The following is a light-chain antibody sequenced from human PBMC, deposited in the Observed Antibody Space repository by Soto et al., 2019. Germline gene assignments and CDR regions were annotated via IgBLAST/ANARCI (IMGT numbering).Light chain of an antibody. CDR3: QQYRSSPPLT. Sequence: EIVLMQSPGTLSLSPGERATLSCRASQSVSNNYVAGYQQKPGQAPRLLIAGASSRATGIPDRFSGSGSGTDLTLTISRLEPEDLAVYYCQQYRSSPPLTFGGGTKVEIK. V-gene: IGKV3-20*01. CDR1: QSVSNNY. CDR2: GAS. J-gene: IGKJ4*01.